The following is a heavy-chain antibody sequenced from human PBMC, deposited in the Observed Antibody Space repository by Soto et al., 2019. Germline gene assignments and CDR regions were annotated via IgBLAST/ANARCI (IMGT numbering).Heavy chain of an antibody. V-gene: IGHV3-23*01. J-gene: IGHJ3*02. CDR2: ISGSGGST. CDR3: AKDSGYSGYGFRNAFDI. CDR1: GFTFSIYA. Sequence: GGSLRLSCAASGFTFSIYAMSWVRQAPGKGLEWVSAISGSGGSTYYADSVKGRFTISRDNSKNTLYLQMNSLRAEDTAVYYCAKDSGYSGYGFRNAFDIWGQGTMVTVSS. D-gene: IGHD5-12*01.